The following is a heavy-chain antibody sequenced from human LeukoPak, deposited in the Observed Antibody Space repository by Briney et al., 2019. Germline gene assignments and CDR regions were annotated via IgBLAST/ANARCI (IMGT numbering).Heavy chain of an antibody. CDR1: GGSFSGYY. J-gene: IGHJ4*02. Sequence: PSETLSLTCAVYGGSFSGYYWSWIRQPPGKGLEWIGEINHSGSTNYNPSLKSRVTISVDTSKNQFSLKLSSVTAADTAVYYCARHRRWLQFGFDYWGQGTLVTVSS. V-gene: IGHV4-34*01. CDR3: ARHRRWLQFGFDY. CDR2: INHSGST. D-gene: IGHD5-24*01.